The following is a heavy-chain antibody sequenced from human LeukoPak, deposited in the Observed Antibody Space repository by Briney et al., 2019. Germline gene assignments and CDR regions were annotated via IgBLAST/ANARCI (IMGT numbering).Heavy chain of an antibody. Sequence: GGSLRLSCAASGFTFSSYWMHWVRQAPGKGLMWVSRISSDGGSTIYADSVKGRFTISRDNAKNTLYLQMNSLTAEDTAVYYCARAPYYYDSSGPNWFDPWGQGTLVTVSS. CDR3: ARAPYYYDSSGPNWFDP. D-gene: IGHD3-22*01. CDR2: ISSDGGST. CDR1: GFTFSSYW. V-gene: IGHV3-74*01. J-gene: IGHJ5*02.